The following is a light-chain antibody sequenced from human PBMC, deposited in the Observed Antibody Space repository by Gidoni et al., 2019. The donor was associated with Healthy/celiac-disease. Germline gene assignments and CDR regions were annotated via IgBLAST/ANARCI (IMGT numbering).Light chain of an antibody. J-gene: IGKJ4*01. Sequence: DIRLTQSHDSFPLPLGEKATIHCKSIQSVLYSYNNKNYLAWYQQKPGHAPKLLIYCASTRESGVPERFSSSGSGTDFTLTISSLQAEDVAVYYCQQYYSTSLTFGGGTKVEIK. V-gene: IGKV4-1*01. CDR3: QQYYSTSLT. CDR1: QSVLYSYNNKNY. CDR2: CAS.